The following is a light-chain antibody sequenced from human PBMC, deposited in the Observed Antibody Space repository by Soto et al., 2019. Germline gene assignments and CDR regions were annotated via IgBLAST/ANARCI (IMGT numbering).Light chain of an antibody. CDR1: QSVSSSY. J-gene: IGKJ5*01. CDR2: GAS. CDR3: QQYGSSPRGT. Sequence: TQSPATLSVSPGERATLSCRASQSVSSSYLAWYQQKPGQAPRLLIYGASSRATGIPDRFSGSGSGTDFTLTISRLEPEDFAVYYCQQYGSSPRGTFGQGTRLEIK. V-gene: IGKV3-20*01.